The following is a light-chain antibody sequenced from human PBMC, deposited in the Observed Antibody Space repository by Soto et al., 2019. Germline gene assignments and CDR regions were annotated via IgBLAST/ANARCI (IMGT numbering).Light chain of an antibody. CDR1: SSNIGNNA. Sequence: QSVLTQPPSVSEAPRQRVTISCSGSSSNIGNNAVNWYQQVPGKAPKLLIYYDDLLPSGVSDRFSGSRSGTSASLAISGLQSEDKADYYCAAWDDRLNGPVFGGGTKLTVL. J-gene: IGLJ2*01. CDR3: AAWDDRLNGPV. V-gene: IGLV1-36*01. CDR2: YDD.